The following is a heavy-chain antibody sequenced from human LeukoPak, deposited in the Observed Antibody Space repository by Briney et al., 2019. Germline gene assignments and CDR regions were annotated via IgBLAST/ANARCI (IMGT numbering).Heavy chain of an antibody. CDR3: ARGPLTTTGYFDY. V-gene: IGHV1-18*01. D-gene: IGHD4-11*01. CDR2: ISAYNGNT. Sequence: ASVKVSCKASGYTFTSYGISWVRQAPGQGLEWMGWISAYNGNTNYAQKLQGRVTMTRDTSTSTVYMELGSLRSEDTTVYYCARGPLTTTGYFDYWGQGTLVTVSS. J-gene: IGHJ4*02. CDR1: GYTFTSYG.